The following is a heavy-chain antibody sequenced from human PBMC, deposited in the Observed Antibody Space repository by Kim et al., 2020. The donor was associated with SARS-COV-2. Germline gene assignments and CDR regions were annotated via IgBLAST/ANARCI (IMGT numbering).Heavy chain of an antibody. CDR1: GGSISSSSYY. Sequence: SETLSLTCTVSGGSISSSSYYWGWIRQPPGKGLEWIGSIYYSGGTYYNPSLKSRVTISVDTSKNQFSLKLSSVTAADTAVYYCARLPRITGTQPTFDYWGQGTLVTVSS. CDR2: IYYSGGT. CDR3: ARLPRITGTQPTFDY. J-gene: IGHJ4*02. V-gene: IGHV4-39*01. D-gene: IGHD1-7*01.